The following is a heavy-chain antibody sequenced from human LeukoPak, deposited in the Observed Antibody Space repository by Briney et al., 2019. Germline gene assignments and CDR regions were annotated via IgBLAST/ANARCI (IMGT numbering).Heavy chain of an antibody. CDR2: RWYDGSKK. V-gene: IGHV3-33*01. CDR3: ARDLLGYSYDAYYFDF. D-gene: IGHD5-18*01. CDR1: GFTFSSHG. Sequence: PGGSLRLSCAASGFTFSSHGMHWVRQAPGKGLEWVADRWYDGSKKYHADSVKGRFTISRDNSKNTLYLQMNSLRAEDTAVYYCARDLLGYSYDAYYFDFWGQGTLVTVSS. J-gene: IGHJ4*02.